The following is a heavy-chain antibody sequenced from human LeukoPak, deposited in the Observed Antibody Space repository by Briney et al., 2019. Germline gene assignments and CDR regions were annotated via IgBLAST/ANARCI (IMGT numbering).Heavy chain of an antibody. CDR1: GFTFSSYW. CDR3: ARAPSEIGGYYPEYFRH. J-gene: IGHJ1*01. CDR2: IKSDGST. Sequence: GGSLRLSCAASGFTFSSYWMHWVRQAPGKGLVWVPRIKSDGSTNYADSVKGRFTISRDNAKNTVSLQMNSLRAEDTSVYCCARAPSEIGGYYPEYFRHWGQGTLVTVSS. V-gene: IGHV3-74*01. D-gene: IGHD3-22*01.